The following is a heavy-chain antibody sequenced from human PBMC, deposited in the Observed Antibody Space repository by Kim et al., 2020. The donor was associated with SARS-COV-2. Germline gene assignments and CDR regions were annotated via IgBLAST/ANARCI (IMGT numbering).Heavy chain of an antibody. V-gene: IGHV3-30*02. Sequence: RFTISRDNSKNTLYLQMNSLRAEDTAVYYCAKDLVGYCSGGSCYSSGFQHWGQGTLVTVSS. CDR3: AKDLVGYCSGGSCYSSGFQH. J-gene: IGHJ1*01. D-gene: IGHD2-15*01.